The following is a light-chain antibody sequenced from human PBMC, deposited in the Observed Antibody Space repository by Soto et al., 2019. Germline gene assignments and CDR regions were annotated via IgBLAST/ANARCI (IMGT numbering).Light chain of an antibody. V-gene: IGLV1-51*01. CDR1: SSNIGDNY. Sequence: QSVLTQPPSVSGAPGQQVTISCSGSSSNIGDNYVSWYQHLPGTAPKLVVYDNDRRPSGIPGRFSGSKSGTSATLVITGLQTGDEADYYCGTWDDRLDGNYVFGTGTKVTVL. J-gene: IGLJ1*01. CDR3: GTWDDRLDGNYV. CDR2: DND.